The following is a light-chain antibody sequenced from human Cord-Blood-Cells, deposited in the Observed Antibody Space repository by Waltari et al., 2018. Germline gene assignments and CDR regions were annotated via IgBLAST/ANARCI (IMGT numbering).Light chain of an antibody. J-gene: IGKJ2*01. V-gene: IGKV3-11*01. Sequence: EIVLTQSPATLSLSPGERATLSCRASQSVSSYLAGYQQKPGQAPRLLIYDASNRATGIPARFSGSGSGTDFTLTISSLGPEDFAVYYCQQRSNWPPYTFGQGTKLEIK. CDR1: QSVSSY. CDR3: QQRSNWPPYT. CDR2: DAS.